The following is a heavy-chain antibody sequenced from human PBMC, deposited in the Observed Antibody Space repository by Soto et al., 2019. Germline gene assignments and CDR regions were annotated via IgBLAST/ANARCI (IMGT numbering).Heavy chain of an antibody. V-gene: IGHV3-30-3*01. CDR1: GFTFSSYA. J-gene: IGHJ6*02. Sequence: QVQLVESGGGVVQPGRSLRLSCAASGFTFSSYAMHWVRQAPGKGLEWVAVISYDGSNKYYADSVKGRFTISRDNSKNTLYLQMNSLRAEDTAVYYCASPIVATPNYYYGMDVWGQGTTVTVSS. CDR3: ASPIVATPNYYYGMDV. D-gene: IGHD5-12*01. CDR2: ISYDGSNK.